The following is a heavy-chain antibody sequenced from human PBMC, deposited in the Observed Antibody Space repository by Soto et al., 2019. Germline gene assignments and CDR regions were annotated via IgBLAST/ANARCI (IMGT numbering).Heavy chain of an antibody. CDR2: ISGSGGVT. Sequence: EVERLESGGGLVQPGGSLRLSCVASGFTCKNYDMRWIRQAPGKGLEWVSGISGSGGVTYYADSVKGRFTISRDNYKNTLYLQMNSMRAEDTAIYYCAKNRQFRSYYESAGHYDNWGQGTLVTVSS. V-gene: IGHV3-23*01. J-gene: IGHJ4*02. D-gene: IGHD3-10*01. CDR1: GFTCKNYD. CDR3: AKNRQFRSYYESAGHYDN.